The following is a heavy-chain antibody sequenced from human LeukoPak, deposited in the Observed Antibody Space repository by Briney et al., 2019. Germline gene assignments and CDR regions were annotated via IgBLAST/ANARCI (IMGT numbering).Heavy chain of an antibody. CDR3: ARASFKKGSWFDP. J-gene: IGHJ5*02. CDR1: GYSISSGYY. CDR2: IYHSGST. Sequence: SETQSLTCTVSGYSISSGYYWGWIRQPPGKGLEWIGSIYHSGSTYYNPSLKSRVTISVDTSKNQFSLKLSSVTAADTAVYYCARASFKKGSWFDPWGQGTLVTVSS. V-gene: IGHV4-38-2*02.